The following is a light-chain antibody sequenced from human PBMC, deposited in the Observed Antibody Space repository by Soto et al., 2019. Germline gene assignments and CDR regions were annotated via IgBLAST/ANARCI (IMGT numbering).Light chain of an antibody. Sequence: EIVMTQSPAILSVSTGDGATLFCRASQSIRNNFLAWYQHKPGQAPRLLIHGASTRATGVPARFSGSASETEFTLTISSLQSEDFAVYYCQQYSAWPLTFGGGTKVDIK. CDR2: GAS. J-gene: IGKJ4*01. CDR1: QSIRNN. V-gene: IGKV3-15*01. CDR3: QQYSAWPLT.